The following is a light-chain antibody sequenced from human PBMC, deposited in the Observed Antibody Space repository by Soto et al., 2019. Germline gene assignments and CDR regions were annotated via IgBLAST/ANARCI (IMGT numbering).Light chain of an antibody. J-gene: IGKJ4*02. Sequence: EIVLTQSPDTLSLSPGDRATLSCRASQSVRSNYLAWYRHKPGQAPRPLNSHTSSRATGIPDRFNGSGSGTEFTVAITRLEPEDFAVYYCQQYGSSPLTFGGGTVVEIK. CDR1: QSVRSNY. CDR3: QQYGSSPLT. CDR2: HTS. V-gene: IGKV3-20*01.